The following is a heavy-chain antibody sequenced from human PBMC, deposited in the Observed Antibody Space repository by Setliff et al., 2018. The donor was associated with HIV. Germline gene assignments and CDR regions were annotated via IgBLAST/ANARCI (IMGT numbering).Heavy chain of an antibody. Sequence: VASVKVSCKASGYTFTDYYMHWVRQPPGQGLEWLGWINPNSGGTNYAQKFQGRVTMTTDTSITTVYMDLSSLTSDDTAVYYCARAESLGWYYNYMDVWGKGTTVTVSS. CDR3: ARAESLGWYYNYMDV. CDR2: INPNSGGT. V-gene: IGHV1-2*02. D-gene: IGHD1-20*01. J-gene: IGHJ6*03. CDR1: GYTFTDYY.